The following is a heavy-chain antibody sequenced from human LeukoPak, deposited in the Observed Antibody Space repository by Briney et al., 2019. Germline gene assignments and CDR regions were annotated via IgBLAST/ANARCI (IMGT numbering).Heavy chain of an antibody. CDR2: INHSGST. J-gene: IGHJ4*02. Sequence: SETLSLTCAVYGGSFSGYYWSWIRQPPGKGLEWIGEINHSGSTNYNPSLKSRVTLSVDTSKNQFSLKLTSVTAADTAVYYCARRLGGTANWGQGTLVTVSS. CDR1: GGSFSGYY. CDR3: ARRLGGTAN. V-gene: IGHV4-34*01. D-gene: IGHD6-19*01.